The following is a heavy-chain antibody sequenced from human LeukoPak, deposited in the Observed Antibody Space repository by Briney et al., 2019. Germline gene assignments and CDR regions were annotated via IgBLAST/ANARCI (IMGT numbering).Heavy chain of an antibody. Sequence: GGSLRLSCAASGFTFSSPAMSWVRQAPGKGLEWVSSITPSGDGTYYAASVKGRFTISRDNSKNTLYLQMNSLRAEDTAVYYCAKDRRIAAADSDYWGQGTLVTVSS. CDR2: ITPSGDGT. J-gene: IGHJ4*02. D-gene: IGHD6-13*01. V-gene: IGHV3-23*01. CDR3: AKDRRIAAADSDY. CDR1: GFTFSSPA.